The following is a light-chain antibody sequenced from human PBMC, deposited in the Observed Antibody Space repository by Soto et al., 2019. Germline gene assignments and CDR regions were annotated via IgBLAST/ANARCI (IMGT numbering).Light chain of an antibody. CDR3: QQYNFYSRT. CDR2: KAS. Sequence: DIQMTQSPSTLSASEGDTVTITCRASQTISNWLAWYQQKPGKAPKLLIYKASSLQSGVPSRFSGIGSGTEFTLTISSLQPDDFATYYCQQYNFYSRTFGQGTKVEIK. CDR1: QTISNW. V-gene: IGKV1-5*03. J-gene: IGKJ1*01.